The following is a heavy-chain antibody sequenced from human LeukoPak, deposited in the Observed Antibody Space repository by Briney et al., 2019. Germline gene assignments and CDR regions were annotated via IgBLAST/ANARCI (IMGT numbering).Heavy chain of an antibody. V-gene: IGHV5-51*01. J-gene: IGHJ4*02. Sequence: GAPLKISCKGSVSSFTSYLIGWVRQMPGKGLKWMGGIYPGVSDSRYSPSFQGQVTLSAGKSISTAYLQWSSLKASDTAMYYCARLYPGIAVAVGGDFDYWGQGTLVTVSS. CDR3: ARLYPGIAVAVGGDFDY. CDR2: IYPGVSDS. D-gene: IGHD6-19*01. CDR1: VSSFTSYL.